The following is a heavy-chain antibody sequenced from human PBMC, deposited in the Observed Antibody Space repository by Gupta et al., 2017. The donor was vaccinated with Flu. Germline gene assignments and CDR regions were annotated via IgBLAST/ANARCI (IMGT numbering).Heavy chain of an antibody. D-gene: IGHD2-21*02. V-gene: IGHV3-11*05. J-gene: IGHJ4*02. CDR3: VSSQTAIYPSS. Sequence: QVQLVESGGDFVKPGGSLRLSCTASGFNFGDYYMGWIRQAPGKGLEWVSYISGSSSYLNYTESVKGRVTISRDNAKNSLFLQMNSLRADDTAVYYCVSSQTAIYPSSWGQGTLVSVS. CDR1: GFNFGDYY. CDR2: ISGSSSYL.